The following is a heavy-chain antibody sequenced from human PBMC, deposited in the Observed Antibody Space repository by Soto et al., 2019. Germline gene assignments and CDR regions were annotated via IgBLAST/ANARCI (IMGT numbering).Heavy chain of an antibody. Sequence: PGGSLRLSCAASGFTFSSYAMHWVRQAPGKGLEWVAVISYDGSNKNHADTVKGRFTISRDNSKNTLYLQMNSLRAEDTAVYYCARGYDFWSGYYYPYGMDFWGQGTTVTV. CDR3: ARGYDFWSGYYYPYGMDF. J-gene: IGHJ6*02. CDR2: ISYDGSNK. V-gene: IGHV3-30-3*01. CDR1: GFTFSSYA. D-gene: IGHD3-3*01.